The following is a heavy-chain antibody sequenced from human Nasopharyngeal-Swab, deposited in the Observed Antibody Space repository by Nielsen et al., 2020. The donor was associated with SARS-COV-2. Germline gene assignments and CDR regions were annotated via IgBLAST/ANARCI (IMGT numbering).Heavy chain of an antibody. J-gene: IGHJ4*02. D-gene: IGHD5-24*01. CDR1: GFTFSSYG. Sequence: GGSLRLSCAASGFTFSSYGMHWVRQAPGKGLEWVAVISYDGSNKYYADSVKGRFTTSRDNSKNTLYLQINSLRAEDTAVYYCAKAWLPTYWGQGTLVTVSS. CDR2: ISYDGSNK. CDR3: AKAWLPTY. V-gene: IGHV3-30*18.